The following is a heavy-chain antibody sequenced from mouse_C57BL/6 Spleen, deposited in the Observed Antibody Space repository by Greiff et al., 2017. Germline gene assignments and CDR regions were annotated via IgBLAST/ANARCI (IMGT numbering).Heavy chain of an antibody. Sequence: VQLQQSGAELVRPGASVKLSCKASGYTFTDYYINWVKQRPGQGLEWIARIYPGSGNTYYNEKFKGKATLTAEKSSSTAYMQLSSLTSEDSAVYFCARSITTVPTPEYWGQGTTLTVSS. D-gene: IGHD1-1*01. V-gene: IGHV1-76*01. CDR3: ARSITTVPTPEY. CDR2: IYPGSGNT. CDR1: GYTFTDYY. J-gene: IGHJ2*01.